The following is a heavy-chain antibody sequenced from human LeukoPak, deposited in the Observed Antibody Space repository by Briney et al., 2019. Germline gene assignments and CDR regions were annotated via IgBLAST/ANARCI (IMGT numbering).Heavy chain of an antibody. CDR1: GLNFSSRW. Sequence: GGSLRLSCAASGLNFSSRWMNWVRQAPGQGLEWVASIREDGSEKHYVDSVKGRFTISRDNGKNSLYLQMNSLRAEDTAVYYCARDSGWWRFDFWGQGTLVTVSS. V-gene: IGHV3-7*03. CDR3: ARDSGWWRFDF. CDR2: IREDGSEK. D-gene: IGHD6-13*01. J-gene: IGHJ4*02.